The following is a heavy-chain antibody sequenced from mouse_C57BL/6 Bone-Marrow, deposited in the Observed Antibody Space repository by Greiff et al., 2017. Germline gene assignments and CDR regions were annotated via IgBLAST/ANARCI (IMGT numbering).Heavy chain of an antibody. Sequence: EVQGVESGGDLVKPGGSLKLSCAASGFTFSSYGMSWVRQTPDKRLEWVATISSGGSYTYYPDSVKGRFTSSRDNAKNTLYLQMSSLKSEDTAMYYCARHDDYGSPFASWGQGTLVTVSA. CDR1: GFTFSSYG. CDR3: ARHDDYGSPFAS. CDR2: ISSGGSYT. V-gene: IGHV5-6*01. J-gene: IGHJ3*01. D-gene: IGHD1-1*01.